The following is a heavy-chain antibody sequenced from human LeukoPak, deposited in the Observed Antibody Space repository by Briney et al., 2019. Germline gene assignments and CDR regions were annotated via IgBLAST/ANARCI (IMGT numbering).Heavy chain of an antibody. D-gene: IGHD2-15*01. Sequence: RHGASLEISCKASGSPFTNYWIGWGRHPPGKGLEWMGIIHPGDSDTRYRTSFQGQVTMSVDESTSTAYLHWTSLKASDTAIYYCARHAGYCTGGKCYSFYYFDYWGQGTLVTVSS. CDR2: IHPGDSDT. V-gene: IGHV5-51*01. J-gene: IGHJ4*02. CDR3: ARHAGYCTGGKCYSFYYFDY. CDR1: GSPFTNYW.